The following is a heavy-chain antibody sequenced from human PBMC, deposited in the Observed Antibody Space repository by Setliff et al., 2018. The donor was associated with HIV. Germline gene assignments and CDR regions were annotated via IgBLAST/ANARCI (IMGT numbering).Heavy chain of an antibody. CDR3: ASTSFYMVRGVIVTNALDI. J-gene: IGHJ3*02. Sequence: SETLSLTCTVSGGSITSGSYYWSWIRQPAGKGLEWTGRIYSNGRTTHNPSLKSRVTISRDTSENQFSLRLSSVTAADTAVYYCASTSFYMVRGVIVTNALDIWGQGTMVTVSS. CDR2: IYSNGRT. D-gene: IGHD3-10*01. CDR1: GGSITSGSYY. V-gene: IGHV4-61*02.